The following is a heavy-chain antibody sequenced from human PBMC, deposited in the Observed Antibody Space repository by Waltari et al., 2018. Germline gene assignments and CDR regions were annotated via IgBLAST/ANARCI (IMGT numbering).Heavy chain of an antibody. V-gene: IGHV4-4*02. Sequence: LHESVPGLVKPAGTLSVNCVVIGHSSTASDWWSWVRQSPGKGLEWIGQVRGSGRSNYNPSLETRVSVSIDTSKKQFSLRMTSATAADTAVYYCARDRGRGLFLDSWGQGTLVTVSP. J-gene: IGHJ4*02. D-gene: IGHD1-26*01. CDR3: ARDRGRGLFLDS. CDR1: GHSSTASDW. CDR2: VRGSGRS.